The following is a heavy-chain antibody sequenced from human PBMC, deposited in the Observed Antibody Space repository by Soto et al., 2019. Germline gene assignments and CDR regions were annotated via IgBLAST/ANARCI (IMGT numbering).Heavy chain of an antibody. D-gene: IGHD2-21*01. V-gene: IGHV3-30*18. Sequence: QVLLVESGGGVVQPGRSLRLSCAASGFTFSSYVMHGVRQAPGKGLEWVAVISYDGSTKYYAESVKGRFTISRDNSKNTLYLQKDSLRAEDTAVYYCAKPMTAVISNDAFDIWGQGTVVTVSS. CDR1: GFTFSSYV. CDR3: AKPMTAVISNDAFDI. CDR2: ISYDGSTK. J-gene: IGHJ3*02.